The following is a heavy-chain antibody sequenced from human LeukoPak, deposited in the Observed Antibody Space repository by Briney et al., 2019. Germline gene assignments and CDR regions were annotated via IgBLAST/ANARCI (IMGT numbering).Heavy chain of an antibody. Sequence: ASVKVSCKASGYTFTSYGISWVRQAPGQGLEWMGWISAYNGNTNYAQKLQGRVTMTTDTSTSTAYMELSSLRSEDTAVYYCARGHRRAAPEILGYWGQGTLVTVSS. D-gene: IGHD2/OR15-2a*01. CDR3: ARGHRRAAPEILGY. CDR1: GYTFTSYG. V-gene: IGHV1-18*01. J-gene: IGHJ4*02. CDR2: ISAYNGNT.